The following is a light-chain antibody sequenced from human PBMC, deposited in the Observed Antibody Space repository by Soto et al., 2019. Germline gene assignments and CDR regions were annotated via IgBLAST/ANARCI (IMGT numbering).Light chain of an antibody. CDR1: SSDVGGYNY. Sequence: QSALTQPPSASGSPGQSVTISCTGTSSDVGGYNYVSWYQQHPGKAPKLIIYEVTNRPSGISDRFSGSKSGNTASLTISGLQADDEAHYHCSSYTTTTAWVFGGGTKLTVL. CDR2: EVT. CDR3: SSYTTTTAWV. V-gene: IGLV2-14*01. J-gene: IGLJ3*02.